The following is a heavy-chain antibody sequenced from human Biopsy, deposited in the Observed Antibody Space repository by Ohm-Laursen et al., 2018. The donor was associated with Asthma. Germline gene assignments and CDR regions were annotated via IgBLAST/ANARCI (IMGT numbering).Heavy chain of an antibody. Sequence: SETLSLTCGVYRGSLRVYVWSWIRQPPGKGLEWIGESNQGGSPTFNPSLKSRVSFSRDTSKNQFSLRLSSVTAADTAMYYCARIPRRSGSYFVDYWGQGTLVTVSS. CDR1: RGSLRVYV. D-gene: IGHD3-22*01. V-gene: IGHV4-34*01. CDR2: SNQGGSP. J-gene: IGHJ4*02. CDR3: ARIPRRSGSYFVDY.